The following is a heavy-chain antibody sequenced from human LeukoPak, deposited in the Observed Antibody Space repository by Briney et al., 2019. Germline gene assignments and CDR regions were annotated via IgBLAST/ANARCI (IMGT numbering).Heavy chain of an antibody. CDR3: ARDNHYDILTGPLPLDY. Sequence: ASVKVSCKASGGTFSSYAISCVRQAPGQGLEWMGGIIPIFGTANYAQKFQGRATITADESTSTAYMELSSLRSEDTAVYYCARDNHYDILTGPLPLDYWGQGTLVTVSS. CDR2: IIPIFGTA. V-gene: IGHV1-69*13. D-gene: IGHD3-9*01. CDR1: GGTFSSYA. J-gene: IGHJ4*02.